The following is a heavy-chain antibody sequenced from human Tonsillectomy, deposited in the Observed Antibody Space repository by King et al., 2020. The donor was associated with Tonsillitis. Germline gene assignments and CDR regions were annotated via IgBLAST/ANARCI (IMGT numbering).Heavy chain of an antibody. D-gene: IGHD3-9*01. V-gene: IGHV4-39*01. CDR3: ARRRRILNYFDY. CDR2: ISYTGST. CDR1: GGSISSSDYY. J-gene: IGHJ4*02. Sequence: VQLQESGPGLVKPSETLSLTCTVSGGSISSSDYYWGWIRQPPEKGLEWIAIISYTGSTYHNPSLKRRVTISVDTSKNQFSLIMSSVTAADTAVYYCARRRRILNYFDYWGQGTLVTVSS.